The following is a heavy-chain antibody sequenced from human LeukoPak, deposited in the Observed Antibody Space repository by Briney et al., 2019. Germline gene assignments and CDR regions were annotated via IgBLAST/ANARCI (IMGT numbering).Heavy chain of an antibody. CDR2: TNTHGTSA. CDR3: LAGYYYYYMDV. Sequence: GGSLRLSCAGSGFTFNNYWMQWVRQAPGKGLVWVARTNTHGTSANYADSVKGRFIISRDNANNTLYLQMNGLRDEDTGVYYALAGYYYYYMDVWGKGTTVTVSS. V-gene: IGHV3-74*01. J-gene: IGHJ6*03. CDR1: GFTFNNYW. D-gene: IGHD6-13*01.